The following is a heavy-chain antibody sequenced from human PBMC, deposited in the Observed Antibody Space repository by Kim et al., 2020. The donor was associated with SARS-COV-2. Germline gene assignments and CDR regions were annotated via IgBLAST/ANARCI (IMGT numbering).Heavy chain of an antibody. V-gene: IGHV4-59*13. CDR3: ARSHSSWANNWFDP. CDR2: IYYSGST. CDR1: GGSISSYY. J-gene: IGHJ5*02. Sequence: SETLSLTCTVSGGSISSYYWSWIRQPPGKGLEWIGYIYYSGSTNYNPSLKSRVTISVDTSKNQFSLKLSSVTAADTAVYYCARSHSSWANNWFDPWGQGTLVTVSS. D-gene: IGHD6-13*01.